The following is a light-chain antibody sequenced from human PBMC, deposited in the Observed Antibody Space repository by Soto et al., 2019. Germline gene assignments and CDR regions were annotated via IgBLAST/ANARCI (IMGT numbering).Light chain of an antibody. V-gene: IGKV3-20*01. J-gene: IGKJ1*01. CDR2: GAS. CDR1: QSVSRRY. CDR3: PQYGSSSWT. Sequence: IVLRQSPDTLSLSPGERATLSCRASQSVSRRYLAWYQQKPGQAPRXVIYGASSRDTGIPDRFSCSGSGTDCTRTISRLEPEDVEVDYCPQYGSSSWTFGQGTKVDIK.